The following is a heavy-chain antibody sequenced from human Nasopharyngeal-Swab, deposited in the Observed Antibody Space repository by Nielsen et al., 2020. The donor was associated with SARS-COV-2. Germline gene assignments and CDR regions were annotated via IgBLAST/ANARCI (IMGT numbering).Heavy chain of an antibody. CDR1: GYTFTSYD. V-gene: IGHV1-8*01. J-gene: IGHJ5*02. CDR3: ARDYGDNWFDP. D-gene: IGHD4-17*01. Sequence: ASVKVSCKASGYTFTSYDINWVRQATGQGLEWMGWMNPDSGNTGYVQKFQGRVTMTRNTSISTASMELSSLRSEDTAVYYCARDYGDNWFDPWGQGTLVTVSS. CDR2: MNPDSGNT.